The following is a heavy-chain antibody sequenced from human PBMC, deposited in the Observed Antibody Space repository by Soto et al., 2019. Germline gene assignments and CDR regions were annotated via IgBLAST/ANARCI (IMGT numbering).Heavy chain of an antibody. CDR1: GFNFSSYS. V-gene: IGHV3-21*01. CDR3: ARDQVAGTRYFDL. J-gene: IGHJ2*01. CDR2: ISSSSSYI. Sequence: EVQLVESGGGLVKPGGSLRLSCAASGFNFSSYSMNWVRQAPGKWLEWVSSISSSSSYIYYADSVKGRFTISRDNAKKSLYLQMTSLRAEDTAVYYCARDQVAGTRYFDLLGRGTLVTVSS. D-gene: IGHD6-19*01.